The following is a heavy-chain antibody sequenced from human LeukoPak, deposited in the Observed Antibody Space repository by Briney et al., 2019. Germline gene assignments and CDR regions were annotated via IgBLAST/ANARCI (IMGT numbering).Heavy chain of an antibody. CDR1: GFTFSSYG. CDR2: ISYDGSNK. D-gene: IGHD3-22*01. Sequence: GRSLRLSCAASGFTFSSYGMHWVRQAPGKGLEWVAVISYDGSNKYYADSVKGRSTISRDNSKNTLYLQMNSLRAEDTAVYYCAKLEQYYYDSSGYYSHPHDAFDIWGQGTMVTVSS. V-gene: IGHV3-30*18. CDR3: AKLEQYYYDSSGYYSHPHDAFDI. J-gene: IGHJ3*02.